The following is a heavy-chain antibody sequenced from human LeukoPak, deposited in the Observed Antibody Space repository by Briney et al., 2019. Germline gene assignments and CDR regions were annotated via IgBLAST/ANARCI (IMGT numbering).Heavy chain of an antibody. CDR3: AKSLSGSGYSYGYDY. Sequence: PGGSLRLSCAASGFTFSSYAMSWVRQAPGKGLEWVSCLSSSGVTTYYADSVKGRFTISRDNSKNTLYLQMNRLRAEDTAVYYCAKSLSGSGYSYGYDYWGQGTLVTVSS. CDR2: LSSSGVTT. J-gene: IGHJ4*02. D-gene: IGHD5-18*01. V-gene: IGHV3-23*01. CDR1: GFTFSSYA.